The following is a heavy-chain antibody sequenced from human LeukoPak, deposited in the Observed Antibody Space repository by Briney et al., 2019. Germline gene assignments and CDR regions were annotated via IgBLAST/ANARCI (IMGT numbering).Heavy chain of an antibody. CDR1: GCTFSSYW. V-gene: IGHV3-7*03. J-gene: IGHJ4*02. CDR3: AKDRTDRGY. CDR2: INKDGGEK. D-gene: IGHD2-15*01. Sequence: PGGALRLSCTASGCTFSSYWIIWVGQAPGRELQGGANINKDGGEKYYVDSVKGRFTISRDKSKNTLYLQMNSLRGEDRGVYYCAKDRTDRGYWGRGTLVTVSS.